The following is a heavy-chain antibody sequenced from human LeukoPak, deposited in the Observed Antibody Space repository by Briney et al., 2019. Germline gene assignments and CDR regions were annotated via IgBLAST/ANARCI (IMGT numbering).Heavy chain of an antibody. J-gene: IGHJ5*02. Sequence: PGGSLRLSCAASGFTFGSYSMNWVRQAPGKGLEWVSSISSSSSYIYYADSVKGRFTISRDNAKNSLYLQMNSLRAEDTAVYYCARDFRITMVRGVIPWGQGTLVTVSS. CDR3: ARDFRITMVRGVIP. CDR1: GFTFGSYS. CDR2: ISSSSSYI. V-gene: IGHV3-21*01. D-gene: IGHD3-10*01.